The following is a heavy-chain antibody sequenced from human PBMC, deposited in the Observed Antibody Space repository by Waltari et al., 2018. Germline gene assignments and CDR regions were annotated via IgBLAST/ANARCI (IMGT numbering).Heavy chain of an antibody. CDR3: ARDSHSSTPEDY. V-gene: IGHV3-7*01. J-gene: IGHJ4*02. CDR1: GFTFSSDW. CDR2: IKQDGSEK. D-gene: IGHD6-13*01. Sequence: EVQLVESGGGLVQPGGSLRLSCAASGFTFSSDWMSWVRQAPGKGLEWVANIKQDGSEKYYVDSVKGRFTISRDNAKNSLYLQMNSLRAEDTAVYYCARDSHSSTPEDYWGQGTLVTVSS.